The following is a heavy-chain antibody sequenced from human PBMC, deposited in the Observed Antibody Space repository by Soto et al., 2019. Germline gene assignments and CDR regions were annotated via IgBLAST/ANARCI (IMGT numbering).Heavy chain of an antibody. J-gene: IGHJ6*02. Sequence: PGGSLRLSCAASGFTVSSNYMSWVRQAPGKGLEWVSVIYSGGSAYYADSVKGRFTISRDNSKNTLYLQMNSLRVEDTAVYYCARDRTQQLVQNYYGMDVWGQGTTVTSP. V-gene: IGHV3-66*01. CDR2: IYSGGSA. CDR3: ARDRTQQLVQNYYGMDV. D-gene: IGHD6-13*01. CDR1: GFTVSSNY.